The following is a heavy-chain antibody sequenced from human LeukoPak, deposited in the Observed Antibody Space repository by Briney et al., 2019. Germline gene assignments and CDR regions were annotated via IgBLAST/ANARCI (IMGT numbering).Heavy chain of an antibody. CDR1: GIIIASYW. V-gene: IGHV3-7*01. CDR2: IKQDGSEK. J-gene: IGHJ5*02. CDR3: ASHSYGYNH. D-gene: IGHD3-16*01. Sequence: GGSLRLSCAASGIIIASYWMSWVRQTPGKGLEWVANIKQDGSEKNYVDSVKGRFTIFRDNARNSLYLQMNSLRAEDTAVYYCASHSYGYNHWGQGTLVIVSS.